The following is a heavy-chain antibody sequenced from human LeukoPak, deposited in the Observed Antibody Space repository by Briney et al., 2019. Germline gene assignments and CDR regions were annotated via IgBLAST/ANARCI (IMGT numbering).Heavy chain of an antibody. CDR2: IYYSGST. CDR1: GGSISSYY. Sequence: SETLSLTCTVSGGSISSYYWSWIRQPPGKGLEWIGYIYYSGSTNYNPSLKSRVTTSVDTSKNQFSLKLSSVTAADTAVYYCARDKTSNTAMVAGAFDIWGQGTMVTVSS. J-gene: IGHJ3*02. V-gene: IGHV4-59*01. CDR3: ARDKTSNTAMVAGAFDI. D-gene: IGHD5-18*01.